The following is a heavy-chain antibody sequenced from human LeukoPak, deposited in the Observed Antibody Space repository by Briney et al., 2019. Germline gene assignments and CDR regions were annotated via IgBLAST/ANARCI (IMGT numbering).Heavy chain of an antibody. CDR3: AKSLFVVVPAAVFDFDY. J-gene: IGHJ4*02. CDR1: GFTFSSYA. V-gene: IGHV3-23*01. CDR2: ISGSGGST. Sequence: GGSLRPSCAASGFTFSSYAMSWVRQAPGKGLEWVSAISGSGGSTYYADSVKGRFTISRDNSKNTLYLQMNSLRAEDTAVYYCAKSLFVVVPAAVFDFDYWGQGTLVTVSS. D-gene: IGHD2-2*01.